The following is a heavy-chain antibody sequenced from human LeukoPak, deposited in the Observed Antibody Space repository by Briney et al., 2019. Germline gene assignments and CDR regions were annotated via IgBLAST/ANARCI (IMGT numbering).Heavy chain of an antibody. D-gene: IGHD5-24*01. CDR3: AREVARWLQYYFDY. V-gene: IGHV3-48*03. J-gene: IGHJ4*02. Sequence: GGSLTLSCADSGLTFSSYEMNWVRQAPGKGLEWVSYISSSGSTIYYADSVKGRFTISRDNAKNSLYLQMNSLRAEDTAVYYCAREVARWLQYYFDYWGQGTLVTVSS. CDR1: GLTFSSYE. CDR2: ISSSGSTI.